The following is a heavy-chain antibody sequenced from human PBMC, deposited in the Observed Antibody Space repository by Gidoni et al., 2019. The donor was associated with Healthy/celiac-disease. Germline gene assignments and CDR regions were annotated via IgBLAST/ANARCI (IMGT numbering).Heavy chain of an antibody. Sequence: EVQLVESGGGLVKPGGSLRLSCAVSGLIFSDGWMNWVRHAPGKGVEWVGRIKSKADGGTTDYDAPVKGRFTISRDDSKNTLYVQMKSLKTEDTAVYYCTSDTYDDSGTKVDYWGQVTLVTVSS. J-gene: IGHJ4*02. V-gene: IGHV3-15*07. CDR3: TSDTYDDSGTKVDY. CDR2: IKSKADGGTT. CDR1: GLIFSDGW. D-gene: IGHD3-10*01.